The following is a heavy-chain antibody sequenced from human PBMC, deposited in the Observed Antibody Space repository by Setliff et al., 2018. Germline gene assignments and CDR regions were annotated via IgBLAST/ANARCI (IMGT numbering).Heavy chain of an antibody. D-gene: IGHD1-26*01. CDR1: GGSISSSGYY. V-gene: IGHV4-39*01. J-gene: IGHJ4*02. Sequence: SETLSLTCTVSGGSISSSGYYWSWIRQPPGKGLEWIGNIYYSGRTYYNPSLKSRVTISVDTSKNQFSLKLTSVTAADTAVYHCAKITGMVGATPYYFDYWGQGTLVTVSS. CDR3: AKITGMVGATPYYFDY. CDR2: IYYSGRT.